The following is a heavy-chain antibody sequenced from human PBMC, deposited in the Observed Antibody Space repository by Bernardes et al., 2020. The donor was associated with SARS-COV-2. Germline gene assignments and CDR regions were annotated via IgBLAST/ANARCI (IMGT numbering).Heavy chain of an antibody. CDR1: GFTFSIYA. Sequence: VGSLRLSCTASGFTFSIYAMSWVRQAPGKGLEWVSAISGRGGSTCYADSVRGRFTISRDNSKNTLYMQMNSLRAEDTAVYYCAKVIAAAGKRGVFDYYYGMDVWGQGTTGTVS. CDR3: AKVIAAAGKRGVFDYYYGMDV. J-gene: IGHJ6*02. V-gene: IGHV3-23*01. CDR2: ISGRGGST. D-gene: IGHD6-13*01.